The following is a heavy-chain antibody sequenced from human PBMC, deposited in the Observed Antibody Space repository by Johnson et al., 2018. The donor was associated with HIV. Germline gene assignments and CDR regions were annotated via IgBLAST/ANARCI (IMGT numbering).Heavy chain of an antibody. D-gene: IGHD1-26*01. CDR2: FTWDGDRT. J-gene: IGHJ3*02. CDR1: GFTFDDYA. V-gene: IGHV3-20*04. Sequence: VQLVESGGGVVRPGGSLRLSCAASGFTFDDYAMNWVRQAPGKGLEWVSGFTWDGDRTAYADSVKARFMISRDNAKNSLYLQMNSLRVEDTALYYCVRVGGNGNYFFDPFDMWGQGTMVTVSS. CDR3: VRVGGNGNYFFDPFDM.